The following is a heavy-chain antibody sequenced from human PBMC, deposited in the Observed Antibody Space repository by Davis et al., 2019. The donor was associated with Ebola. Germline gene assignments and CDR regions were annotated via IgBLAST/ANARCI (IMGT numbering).Heavy chain of an antibody. CDR3: ARGDYYDSSGYWLFFDY. CDR1: GGTFSSYA. D-gene: IGHD3-22*01. CDR2: IIPILGIA. V-gene: IGHV1-69*04. Sequence: SVKVSCKASGGTFSSYAISWVRQAPGQGLEWMGRIIPILGIANYAQKFQGRVTITADKSTSTAYMELSSLRSEDTAVYYCARGDYYDSSGYWLFFDYWGQGTLVTVSS. J-gene: IGHJ4*02.